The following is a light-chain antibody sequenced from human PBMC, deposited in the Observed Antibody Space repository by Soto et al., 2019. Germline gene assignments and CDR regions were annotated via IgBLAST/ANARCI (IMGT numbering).Light chain of an antibody. Sequence: DIQMIQYPTTLSASLVDRFTITCLASQSLNTRLAWYQQRPGKAPKLLIYDASTLESGVPSRFSGGGSGTEFTLTINSLQPDDLPTYFCQPYKSYSTFGRGTKVDIK. CDR3: QPYKSYST. CDR1: QSLNTR. CDR2: DAS. V-gene: IGKV1-5*01. J-gene: IGKJ1*01.